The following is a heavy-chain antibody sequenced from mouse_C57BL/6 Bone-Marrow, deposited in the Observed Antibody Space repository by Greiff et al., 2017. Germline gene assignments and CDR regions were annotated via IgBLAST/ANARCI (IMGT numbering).Heavy chain of an antibody. CDR3: ARDYYGSDYYAMDY. CDR1: GYTFTSYW. V-gene: IGHV1-53*01. J-gene: IGHJ4*01. CDR2: INPSNGGT. D-gene: IGHD1-1*01. Sequence: VKLQESGAELAKPGASVKLSCKASGYTFTSYWMHWVKQRPGQGLEWIGNINPSNGGTNYNEKFKSKATLTVDKSSSTAYMQLSSLTSEDSAVYYCARDYYGSDYYAMDYWGQGTSVTVSS.